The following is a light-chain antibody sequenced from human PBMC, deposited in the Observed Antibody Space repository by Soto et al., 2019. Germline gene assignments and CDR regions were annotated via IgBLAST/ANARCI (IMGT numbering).Light chain of an antibody. J-gene: IGKJ1*01. V-gene: IGKV1-5*01. CDR1: QSISSW. CDR3: QQYESYWT. Sequence: DIQMTQSPSTLSASVGDRVTITCRASQSISSWLAWYQQKPGQAPRLLIYDVSSLQSGVPSRFSGSGSATEFTLTISSLQPDDFATYYCQQYESYWTFGQGTKVDIK. CDR2: DVS.